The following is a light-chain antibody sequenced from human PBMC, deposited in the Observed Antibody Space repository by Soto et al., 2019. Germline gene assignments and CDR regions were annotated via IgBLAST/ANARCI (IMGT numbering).Light chain of an antibody. CDR1: QSVGTLY. Sequence: IVLTQSPGTLSLSPGDRATLSCRASQSVGTLYLAWYQQKPGQAPRLLIFSAITRATGIPARFSGSGSGTEFTLTISSLQSEDSAIYYCQQYNVWPPWTFGQGTKVDIK. J-gene: IGKJ1*01. CDR2: SAI. V-gene: IGKV3-15*01. CDR3: QQYNVWPPWT.